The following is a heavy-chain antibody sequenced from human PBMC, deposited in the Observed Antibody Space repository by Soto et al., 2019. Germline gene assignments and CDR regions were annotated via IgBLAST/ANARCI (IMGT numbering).Heavy chain of an antibody. V-gene: IGHV3-23*01. Sequence: GGSLRLSCAASGFTFSNYAMSWVRQAPGKGLEWVSTISGTGGNTYYADSVKGRFTISRDNSKKTLFLQVNSLRAEDTAIYYCATRILAPRIFDSCGKGTLVTVAS. CDR2: ISGTGGNT. D-gene: IGHD2-15*01. J-gene: IGHJ4*02. CDR3: ATRILAPRIFDS. CDR1: GFTFSNYA.